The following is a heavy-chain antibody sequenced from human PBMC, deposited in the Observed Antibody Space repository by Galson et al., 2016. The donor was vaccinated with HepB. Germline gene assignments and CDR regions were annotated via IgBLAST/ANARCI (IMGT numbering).Heavy chain of an antibody. CDR3: AVYSFPIAAAGPARSLQH. CDR1: GFTVSSNY. Sequence: SLRLSCAASGFTVSSNYMRWVRQAPGRGLEWVSIIYSCSCTYYAESVKGRFTISRDNSKNTLYLQMNSLRAEDTAVYYCAVYSFPIAAAGPARSLQHWGQGTLVTVSS. V-gene: IGHV3-66*03. J-gene: IGHJ1*01. CDR2: IYSCSCT. D-gene: IGHD6-13*01.